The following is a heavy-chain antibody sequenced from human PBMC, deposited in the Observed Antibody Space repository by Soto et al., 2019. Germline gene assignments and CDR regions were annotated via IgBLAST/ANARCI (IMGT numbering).Heavy chain of an antibody. CDR1: RFTFISYS. J-gene: IGHJ4*02. CDR2: LXSSSTXL. Sequence: XXSLRLSCAASRFTFISYSMNWVRQAPGKGLDWVSYLXSSSTXLYYADYVKGXXTISRDNXXNSLYLQMHSLRHHDTAVYYCAREPRGSSYDDYWGQGTLVTVSS. CDR3: AREPRGSSYDDY. V-gene: IGHV3-48*02. D-gene: IGHD5-18*01.